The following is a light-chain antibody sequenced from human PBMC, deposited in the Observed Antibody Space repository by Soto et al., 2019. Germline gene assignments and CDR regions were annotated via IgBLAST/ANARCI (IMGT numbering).Light chain of an antibody. CDR1: SSNIGPNA. V-gene: IGLV1-44*01. Sequence: QAVVTQPPSASGTPGQRVTVSCSGLSSNIGPNAVNWYQQLPGTAPKLLIYSHNQRPSGVPDRFSGSRSGTSASLAISGLQSEDEADYYCAAWDDSLTAWVFGGGTKVTVL. CDR2: SHN. CDR3: AAWDDSLTAWV. J-gene: IGLJ3*02.